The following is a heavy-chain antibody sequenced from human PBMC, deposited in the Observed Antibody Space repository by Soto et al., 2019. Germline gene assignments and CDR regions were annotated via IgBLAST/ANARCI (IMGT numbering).Heavy chain of an antibody. V-gene: IGHV2-26*01. D-gene: IGHD6-13*01. CDR3: AATYSTSWYWFDP. CDR1: GFSLSNAGLG. J-gene: IGHJ5*02. Sequence: QVTVKESGPVLVKPTETLTLTCTVSGFSLSNAGLGVSWIRQPPGKALEWLAHIFSNDEKSYSTSLKSRLTTSNDTTKSQVVLIMTSMDPVDTATYYCAATYSTSWYWFDPWGQGTLVTVSS. CDR2: IFSNDEK.